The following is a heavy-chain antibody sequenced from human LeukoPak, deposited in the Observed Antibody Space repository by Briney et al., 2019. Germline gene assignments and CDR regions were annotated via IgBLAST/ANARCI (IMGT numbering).Heavy chain of an antibody. V-gene: IGHV3-30*02. D-gene: IGHD3-10*01. J-gene: IGHJ6*02. Sequence: PGGSLRLSCAASGFTFNSYGMHWVRQGPGKGLEWVTFIWYDGTDKNYADSVKGRFTISRDNSKNTLYLQMNSLRAEDTAVYYGAKSGSTYYYGMDVWGQGTTVTVSS. CDR3: AKSGSTYYYGMDV. CDR1: GFTFNSYG. CDR2: IWYDGTDK.